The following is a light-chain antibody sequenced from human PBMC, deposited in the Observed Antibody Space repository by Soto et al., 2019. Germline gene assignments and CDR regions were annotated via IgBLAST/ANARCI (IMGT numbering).Light chain of an antibody. V-gene: IGKV1-5*01. Sequence: DIQMTQSPSTVSASVAAILTISFRARQSISSWVAWYQHKPEKAPKLLIYDASSVESGVPSRCSGSGAVTEFTLTISSLQPDDFATYYCQQYNSYLLTFGQGTKVDIK. CDR2: DAS. CDR3: QQYNSYLLT. J-gene: IGKJ1*01. CDR1: QSISSW.